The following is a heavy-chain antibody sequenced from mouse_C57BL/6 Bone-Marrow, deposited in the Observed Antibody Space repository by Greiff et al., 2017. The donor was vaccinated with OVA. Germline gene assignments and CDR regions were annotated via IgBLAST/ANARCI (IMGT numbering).Heavy chain of an antibody. V-gene: IGHV10-1*01. CDR1: GFSFNTYA. D-gene: IGHD1-1*01. CDR2: IRSKSNNYAT. CDR3: VSPYYYGSSLAWFAY. J-gene: IGHJ3*01. Sequence: EVKLVESGGGLVQPKGSLKLSCAASGFSFNTYAMNWVRQAPGKGLEWVARIRSKSNNYATYYADSVKDRFTISRDDSESMLYPQMNNLKTEDTAMYYCVSPYYYGSSLAWFAYWGQGTLVTVSA.